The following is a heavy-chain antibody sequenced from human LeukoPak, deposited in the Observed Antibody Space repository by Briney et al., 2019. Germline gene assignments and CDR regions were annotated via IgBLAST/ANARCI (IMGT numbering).Heavy chain of an antibody. V-gene: IGHV1-69*13. J-gene: IGHJ4*02. CDR3: ATYTATNYHLHYYFDY. CDR1: GGTFSSYA. Sequence: SVKVSCKASGGTFSSYAISWVRQAPGQGLEWMGGIIPIFGTANYAQKFQGRVTITADESTSTAYMELSSLRSEDTAVYYCATYTATNYHLHYYFDYWGQGTLVTVSS. D-gene: IGHD5-18*01. CDR2: IIPIFGTA.